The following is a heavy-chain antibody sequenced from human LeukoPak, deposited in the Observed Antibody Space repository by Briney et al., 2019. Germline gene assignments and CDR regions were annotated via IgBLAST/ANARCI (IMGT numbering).Heavy chain of an antibody. J-gene: IGHJ4*02. CDR1: GFTFSSYA. CDR3: AKGRRAAAGRTSFDY. CDR2: ISGSGGST. D-gene: IGHD6-13*01. Sequence: HAGGSLRLSCAASGFTFSSYAMSWVRQAPGKGLEWVSAISGSGGSTYYADSVKGRFTISRDNSKNTLYLQMNSLRAEDTAVYYCAKGRRAAAGRTSFDYRGQGTLVTVSS. V-gene: IGHV3-23*01.